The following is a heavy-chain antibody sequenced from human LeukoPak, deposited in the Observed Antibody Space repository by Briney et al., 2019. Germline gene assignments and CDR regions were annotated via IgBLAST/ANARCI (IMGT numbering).Heavy chain of an antibody. D-gene: IGHD4-17*01. CDR3: AHTGASPCLDYGDKYYFDY. J-gene: IGHJ4*02. Sequence: SVKVSCKASGYTFTSYGISWVRQAPGQGLEWMGGIIPIFGTANYAQKFQGRVTITADESTSTAYMELSSLRSEDTAVYYCAHTGASPCLDYGDKYYFDYWGQGTLVTVSS. CDR1: GYTFTSYG. V-gene: IGHV1-69*13. CDR2: IIPIFGTA.